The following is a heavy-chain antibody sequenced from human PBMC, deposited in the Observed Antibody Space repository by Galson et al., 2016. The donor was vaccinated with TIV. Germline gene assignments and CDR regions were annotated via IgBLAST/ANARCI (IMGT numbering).Heavy chain of an antibody. Sequence: SLRLSCATSGFSFRRYGMYWVRQAPGKGLDWVALIAYDGSVKYYADPVRGRFTISRDNSKNTLFLQMNSLRLEDSAVYYCAKAQEPNYSNALYGMDVWGQGTTVTVSS. CDR3: AKAQEPNYSNALYGMDV. J-gene: IGHJ6*02. D-gene: IGHD4-11*01. CDR1: GFSFRRYG. V-gene: IGHV3-30*02. CDR2: IAYDGSVK.